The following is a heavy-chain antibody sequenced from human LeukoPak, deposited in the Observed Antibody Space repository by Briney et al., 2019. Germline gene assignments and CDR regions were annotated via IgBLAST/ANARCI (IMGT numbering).Heavy chain of an antibody. CDR1: GLTVSSNY. V-gene: IGHV3-53*01. CDR3: ARAWYRFGQFDY. D-gene: IGHD3/OR15-3a*01. Sequence: GGSLRLSCAASGLTVSSNYMSWVRQAPGKGLEWVSVIYSGGSTCYADSVKGRFTISRDNSKNTLYLQMNSLRAEDTAVYYCARAWYRFGQFDYWGQGTLVTVSS. CDR2: IYSGGST. J-gene: IGHJ4*02.